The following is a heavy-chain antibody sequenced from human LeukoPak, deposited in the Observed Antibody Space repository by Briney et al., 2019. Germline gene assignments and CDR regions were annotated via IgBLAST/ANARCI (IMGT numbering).Heavy chain of an antibody. J-gene: IGHJ5*02. CDR2: IYTSGST. D-gene: IGHD2-2*01. V-gene: IGHV4-4*07. Sequence: PSETLSLTCTVSGGSISSYYWSWIRQPAGKGLEWIGRIYTSGSTNYNPSLKSRVTMSVDTSKSQFSLKLSSVTAADTAVYYCARTPRDCSSTSCYFWFDPWGQGTLVTVSS. CDR1: GGSISSYY. CDR3: ARTPRDCSSTSCYFWFDP.